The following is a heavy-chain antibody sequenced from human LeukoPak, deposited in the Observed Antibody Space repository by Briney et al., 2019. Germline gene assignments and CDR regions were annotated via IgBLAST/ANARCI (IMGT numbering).Heavy chain of an antibody. CDR1: GGSISSYY. V-gene: IGHV4-59*01. CDR2: IYYSGST. D-gene: IGHD6-19*01. J-gene: IGHJ6*02. Sequence: PSETLSLTCTVSGGSISSYYWSWIRQPPGKGLEWIGYIYYSGSTNYNPSLKSRVTISVDTSKNQFSLKLSSVTAADTAVYYCARVAVSPYYYGMDVWGQGTTVTVSS. CDR3: ARVAVSPYYYGMDV.